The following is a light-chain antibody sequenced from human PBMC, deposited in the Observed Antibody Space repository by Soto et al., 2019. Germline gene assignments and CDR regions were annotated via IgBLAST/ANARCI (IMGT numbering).Light chain of an antibody. V-gene: IGKV3-20*01. CDR3: QQYGSSPPIT. CDR2: GAS. J-gene: IGKJ4*01. Sequence: EIVLTQSPGTLSLSPGERATLSCRASQSVGSDYLAWYQQKPGQAPRIIIFGASGRATGIPDRFSGSGSGTDFTLTISRLEPEDFAVYYCQQYGSSPPITFGGGTKVDIK. CDR1: QSVGSDY.